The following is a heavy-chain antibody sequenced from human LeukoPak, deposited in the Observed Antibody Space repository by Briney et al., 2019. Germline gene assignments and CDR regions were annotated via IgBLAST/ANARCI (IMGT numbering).Heavy chain of an antibody. J-gene: IGHJ4*02. CDR3: AKEARSYYGSGSPYYFDY. Sequence: GGSLRLSCAASGFTLSSYAMSWVRQAPGKGLEWVSAISGSTYYADSVKGRFTISRDNSKNTLYLQMNSLTAEDTAVYYCAKEARSYYGSGSPYYFDYWGQGTLVTVSS. CDR2: ISGST. V-gene: IGHV3-23*01. D-gene: IGHD3-10*01. CDR1: GFTLSSYA.